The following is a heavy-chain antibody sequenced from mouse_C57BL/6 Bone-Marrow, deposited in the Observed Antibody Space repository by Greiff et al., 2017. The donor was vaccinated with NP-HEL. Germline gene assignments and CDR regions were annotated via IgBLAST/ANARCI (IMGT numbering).Heavy chain of an antibody. V-gene: IGHV3-6*01. Sequence: ESGPGLVKPSQSLSLTCSVTGYSITSGYYWNWIRQFPGNKLEWMGYISYDGSNNYNPSLKNRISITRDTSKNQFFLKLNSVTTEDTATYYCAREGMYYSNSLDYWGQGTTLTVSS. CDR3: AREGMYYSNSLDY. J-gene: IGHJ2*01. D-gene: IGHD2-5*01. CDR1: GYSITSGYY. CDR2: ISYDGSN.